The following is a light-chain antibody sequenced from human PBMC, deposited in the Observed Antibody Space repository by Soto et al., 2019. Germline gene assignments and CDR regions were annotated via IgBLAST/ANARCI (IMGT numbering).Light chain of an antibody. J-gene: IGKJ1*01. Sequence: DIQMTQSPSTLSASVGDRVTIACRASQSINSWLAWYQQKPGKAPNLLIYKASSLESGVPSRFSGSGSGTEFTLTISSLQPDYFATYYCQQYDTYSTFGQGTKVEIK. CDR1: QSINSW. CDR2: KAS. V-gene: IGKV1-5*03. CDR3: QQYDTYST.